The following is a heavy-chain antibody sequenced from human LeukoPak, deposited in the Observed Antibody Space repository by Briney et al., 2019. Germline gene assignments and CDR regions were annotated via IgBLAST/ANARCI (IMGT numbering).Heavy chain of an antibody. J-gene: IGHJ6*02. D-gene: IGHD3-9*01. Sequence: PGGSLRLSCTASEFTFSSYWMSWVRQAPGKGLEWVANIKQDGSEKDYVDSVKGRFTISRDNAKNSLYLQMNSLRAEDTAVYYCAREVIIFPDYYYYGMDVWGQGTTVTVSS. CDR2: IKQDGSEK. V-gene: IGHV3-7*03. CDR1: EFTFSSYW. CDR3: AREVIIFPDYYYYGMDV.